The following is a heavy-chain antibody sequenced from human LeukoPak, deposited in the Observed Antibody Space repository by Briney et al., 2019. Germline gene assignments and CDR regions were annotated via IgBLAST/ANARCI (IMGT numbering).Heavy chain of an antibody. CDR2: ISSSSSYI. Sequence: GGSLRLSCAASGFTFSSYSMNWVRQAPGKGLEWVSSISSSSSYIYYADSVKGRFTISRDNAKNSLYLQMNSLRAEDTAVYYCARVLMRYKQQPLGYYYYYYGMDVWGQGTTVTVSS. CDR3: ARVLMRYKQQPLGYYYYYYGMDV. CDR1: GFTFSSYS. V-gene: IGHV3-21*04. D-gene: IGHD5-24*01. J-gene: IGHJ6*02.